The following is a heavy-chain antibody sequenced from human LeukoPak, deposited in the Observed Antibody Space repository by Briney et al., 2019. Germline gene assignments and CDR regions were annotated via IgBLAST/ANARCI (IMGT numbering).Heavy chain of an antibody. Sequence: GGSLRLSCAASGFTFRSYSMNWVRQAPGKGLEWVSYISGSSSTIYYADSVKGRFTISRDNAKNSLYLQMNSLRAEDTAVYYCARDGSPTMIRGVNPDYWGQGTLVTVSS. CDR3: ARDGSPTMIRGVNPDY. V-gene: IGHV3-48*01. D-gene: IGHD3-10*01. CDR1: GFTFRSYS. CDR2: ISGSSSTI. J-gene: IGHJ4*02.